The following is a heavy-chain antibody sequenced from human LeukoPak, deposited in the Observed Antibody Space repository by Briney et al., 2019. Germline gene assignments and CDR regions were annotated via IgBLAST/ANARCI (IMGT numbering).Heavy chain of an antibody. CDR1: GYTFTSYG. V-gene: IGHV1-18*01. CDR3: AKDRHWTTVVNSPINYYYYGMDA. Sequence: ASVKVSCKASGYTFTSYGISWVRQAPGQGLEWMGWISAYNGNTNYAQKLQGRVTMTTDTSTSTAYMELRSLRSDDTAVYYCAKDRHWTTVVNSPINYYYYGMDAWGQGTTVTVSS. CDR2: ISAYNGNT. D-gene: IGHD4-23*01. J-gene: IGHJ6*02.